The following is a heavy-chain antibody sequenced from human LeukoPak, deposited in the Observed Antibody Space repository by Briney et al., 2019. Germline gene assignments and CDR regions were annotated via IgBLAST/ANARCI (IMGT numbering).Heavy chain of an antibody. CDR1: GYAFDTYG. V-gene: IGHV1-18*01. J-gene: IGHJ4*02. D-gene: IGHD6-19*01. CDR2: ISAYNGNT. CDR3: ARVPGSSGWIYYFDY. Sequence: ASVKVSCKASGYAFDTYGISWVRQAPGQGLEWMGWISAYNGNTNYAQKLQGRVTMTTDTSTSTAYMELRSLRSDDTAVYYCARVPGSSGWIYYFDYWGQGTLVTVSS.